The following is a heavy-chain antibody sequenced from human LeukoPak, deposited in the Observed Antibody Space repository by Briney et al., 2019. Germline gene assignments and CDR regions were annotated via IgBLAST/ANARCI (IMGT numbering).Heavy chain of an antibody. V-gene: IGHV3-9*01. CDR2: ISWNSGSI. D-gene: IGHD5-24*01. CDR1: GFTFDDYA. J-gene: IGHJ6*03. CDR3: AKDGYNYYYYYYMDV. Sequence: GGSLRLSCAASGFTFDDYAMHWVRQAPGKGLEWVSAISWNSGSIAYADSVKGRFTFSRDNAKNSLYLQMNSLRAEDTAFYYCAKDGYNYYYYYYMDVWGKGTTVTISS.